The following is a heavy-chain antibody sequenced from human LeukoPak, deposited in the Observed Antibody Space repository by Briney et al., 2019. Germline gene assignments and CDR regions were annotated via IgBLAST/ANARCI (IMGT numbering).Heavy chain of an antibody. V-gene: IGHV3-23*01. CDR3: AKESIAAAGRSAFDI. J-gene: IGHJ3*02. CDR1: GFTFGSYA. D-gene: IGHD6-13*01. Sequence: GGSLRLSCAASGFTFGSYAMTWVRQAPGKGLEWVSAISGSDGSTYYADSVKGRFTISRDNSKNTLYLQMNSLRAEDTAVYYCAKESIAAAGRSAFDIWGQGTMVTVSS. CDR2: ISGSDGST.